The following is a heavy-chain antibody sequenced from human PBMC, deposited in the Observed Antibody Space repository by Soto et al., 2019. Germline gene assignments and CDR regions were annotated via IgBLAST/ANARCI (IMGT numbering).Heavy chain of an antibody. Sequence: QVQLQESGPGLVKPSQTLSLTCTVSGGSINSGVYYWSWIRQHPGKGLEWIGYIHYSGSTYYSPSLKSRLTISVDTSKNQSSLKLSSVTAADTAVYYCARDSVWPYGSARSWGQGTLVTVSS. CDR3: ARDSVWPYGSARS. V-gene: IGHV4-31*03. CDR2: IHYSGST. D-gene: IGHD3-10*01. J-gene: IGHJ4*02. CDR1: GGSINSGVYY.